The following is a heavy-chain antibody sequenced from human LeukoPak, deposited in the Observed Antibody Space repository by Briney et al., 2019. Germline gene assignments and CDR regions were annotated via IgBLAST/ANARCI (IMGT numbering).Heavy chain of an antibody. CDR2: INPNSGGT. CDR3: ARVRGVRWLQERDAFDI. D-gene: IGHD5-24*01. V-gene: IGHV1-2*02. J-gene: IGHJ3*02. Sequence: GASVKVSCKASGYTFTGYYMHWVRQAPGQGLEWMGWINPNSGGTNYAQKFQGRVTMIRDTSISTAYMELSRLRSDDTAVYYCARVRGVRWLQERDAFDIWGQGTMVTVSS. CDR1: GYTFTGYY.